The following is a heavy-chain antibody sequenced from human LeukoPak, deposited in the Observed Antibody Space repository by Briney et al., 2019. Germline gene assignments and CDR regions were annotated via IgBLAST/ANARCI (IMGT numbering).Heavy chain of an antibody. CDR2: MNPNSGNT. CDR3: ARGLVKHYDFWSGYSAANFDY. D-gene: IGHD3-3*01. J-gene: IGHJ4*02. Sequence: GASVKVSCKASGYTFTSYDINWVRQATGQGLEWMGWMNPNSGNTGYAQKFQGRVTMTRNTSISTAYMELSSLRSEDTAVYYCARGLVKHYDFWSGYSAANFDYWGQGTLVTVSS. CDR1: GYTFTSYD. V-gene: IGHV1-8*01.